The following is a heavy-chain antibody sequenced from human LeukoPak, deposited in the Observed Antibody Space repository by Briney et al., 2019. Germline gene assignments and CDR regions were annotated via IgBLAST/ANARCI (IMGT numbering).Heavy chain of an antibody. Sequence: QTGGSLRLSCAASGFTFSSYGMHWVRQAPGKGLEWVAVISYDGSNKYYADSVKGRFTISRDNSKNTLYLQMNSLRAEDTAVYYCAKCCSSGYSGDDYWGQGTLVTVSS. J-gene: IGHJ4*02. V-gene: IGHV3-30*18. CDR1: GFTFSSYG. CDR3: AKCCSSGYSGDDY. D-gene: IGHD3-22*01. CDR2: ISYDGSNK.